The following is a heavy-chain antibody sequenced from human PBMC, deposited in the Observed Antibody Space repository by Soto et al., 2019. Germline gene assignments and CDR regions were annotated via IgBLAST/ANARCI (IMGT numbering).Heavy chain of an antibody. V-gene: IGHV3-23*01. Sequence: EVQLLASGGGLVQPGGSLRLSCAASGFTFNAFGMSWVRQVPGKGLEWVSSISNFGKVTYYADSVKGRFTISRDNPQNMLYLQMNGLRAEDTAAYYCVRRWQHPDNWGKGILFTVAS. CDR1: GFTFNAFG. D-gene: IGHD2-15*01. J-gene: IGHJ4*02. CDR2: ISNFGKVT. CDR3: VRRWQHPDN.